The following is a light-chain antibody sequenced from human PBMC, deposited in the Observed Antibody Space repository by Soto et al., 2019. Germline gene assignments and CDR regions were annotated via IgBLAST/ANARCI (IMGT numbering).Light chain of an antibody. CDR3: MQALQSWT. J-gene: IGKJ1*01. CDR2: LGS. V-gene: IGKV2-28*01. Sequence: VMTQSPLSLPDTPGEPGSISCRSSQSLLHSNGYNYLDWYLQKPGQSPQLLIYLGSNRASGVPDRFSGSGSGTYFTLKISRVEAEDVGVYYCMQALQSWTFGQGTKVEIK. CDR1: QSLLHSNGYNY.